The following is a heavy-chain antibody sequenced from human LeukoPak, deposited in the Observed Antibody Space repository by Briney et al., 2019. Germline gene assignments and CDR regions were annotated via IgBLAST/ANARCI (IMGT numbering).Heavy chain of an antibody. J-gene: IGHJ6*02. CDR1: GFTFSSYA. V-gene: IGHV3-30-3*01. CDR3: AREGYSGYDPRRQSLYYYGMDV. D-gene: IGHD5-12*01. Sequence: GGSLRLSCAASGFTFSSYAMHWVRQAPGKGLEWVAVISYDGSNKYYADSVKGRFTISRDNSKNTLYLQMNSLRAEDTAVYYCAREGYSGYDPRRQSLYYYGMDVWGQGTTVTVSS. CDR2: ISYDGSNK.